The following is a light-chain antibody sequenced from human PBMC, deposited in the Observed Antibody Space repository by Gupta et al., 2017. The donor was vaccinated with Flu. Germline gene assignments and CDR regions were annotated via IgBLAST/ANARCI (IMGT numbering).Light chain of an antibody. V-gene: IGKV3-20*01. Sequence: ELVLTQSPGTLSLSPGERATLSCRASQSVSSNYLAWYQQKPGQAPRLLMYAASIRATGIPDRFSGGGSGTDFTLTISRLDPEDFAVYYCQQYGTSLWSFGQGTKLEIK. CDR3: QQYGTSLWS. J-gene: IGKJ2*04. CDR2: AAS. CDR1: QSVSSNY.